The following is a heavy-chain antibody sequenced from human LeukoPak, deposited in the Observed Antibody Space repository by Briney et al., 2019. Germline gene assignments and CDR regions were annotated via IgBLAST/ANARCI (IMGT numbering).Heavy chain of an antibody. CDR1: GGTFSSYA. V-gene: IGHV1-69*06. J-gene: IGHJ4*02. Sequence: SVKVSCKASGGTFSSYAISWVRQAPGQGLEWMGRIFPIFGTANYAQKFQGRVTITADKSTSTAYVELSSLRSEDTAVYYCARGPIVVVTAANFDYWGQGTLVTVSS. D-gene: IGHD2-21*02. CDR2: IFPIFGTA. CDR3: ARGPIVVVTAANFDY.